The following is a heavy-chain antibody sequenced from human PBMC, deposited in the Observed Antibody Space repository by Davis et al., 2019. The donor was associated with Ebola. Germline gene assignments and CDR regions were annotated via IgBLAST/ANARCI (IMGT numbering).Heavy chain of an antibody. J-gene: IGHJ6*02. CDR2: INPNSGGT. CDR1: GYTFTGYY. Sequence: AASVKVSCKASGYTFTGYYMHWVRQAPGQGLEWMGRINPNSGGTNYAQKFQGRVTMTRDTSISTAYMELSRLRSDDTAVYYCARWGSGSYEPDYYYGMDVWGQGTTVTVSS. D-gene: IGHD3-10*01. V-gene: IGHV1-2*06. CDR3: ARWGSGSYEPDYYYGMDV.